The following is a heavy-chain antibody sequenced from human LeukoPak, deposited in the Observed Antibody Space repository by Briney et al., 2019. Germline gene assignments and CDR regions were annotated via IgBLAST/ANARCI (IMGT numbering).Heavy chain of an antibody. D-gene: IGHD4-17*01. CDR1: GFTFSSYA. V-gene: IGHV3-30*04. CDR3: ARSDDYGDYVYLGRPLDY. J-gene: IGHJ4*02. Sequence: GRSLRLSCAASGFTFSSYAMHWVRQAPGKGLEWVAVISYDGSNKYYADSVKGRFTISRDNSKNTLYLQMNSLRAEDTAVYYCARSDDYGDYVYLGRPLDYWGQGTLVTVSP. CDR2: ISYDGSNK.